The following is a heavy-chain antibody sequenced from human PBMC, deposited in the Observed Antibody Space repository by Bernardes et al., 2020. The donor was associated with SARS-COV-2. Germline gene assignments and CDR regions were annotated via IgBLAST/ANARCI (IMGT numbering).Heavy chain of an antibody. CDR3: ASRHSSFAFYGLDV. CDR2: IDPKSGGT. V-gene: IGHV1-2*02. CDR1: GYTFTDFY. D-gene: IGHD6-19*01. Sequence: ASVKVSCKTSGYTFTDFYIHWLRQAPGQRLEWMGWIDPKSGGTNYEQKFQGRVTMTRDASSSTVYMELNWLRVDDTAIYYCASRHSSFAFYGLDVWGQGTTVIVSS. J-gene: IGHJ6*02.